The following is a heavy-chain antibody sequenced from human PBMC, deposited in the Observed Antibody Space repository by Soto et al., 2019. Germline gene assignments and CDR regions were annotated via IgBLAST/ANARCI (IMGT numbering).Heavy chain of an antibody. CDR3: TRAIGSGGVMGDFDY. J-gene: IGHJ4*02. CDR1: GGSFNMYA. D-gene: IGHD3-16*01. Sequence: QVELVQSGAQVKKPGSAVKVSCKASGGSFNMYAMNWVRQAPGHGLEWMGGIIPIFDAPRYSEQFQGRVTITVDESTSTAYLELSSLRSDDTAIYYCTRAIGSGGVMGDFDYWGQGTLVTVSS. V-gene: IGHV1-69*01. CDR2: IIPIFDAP.